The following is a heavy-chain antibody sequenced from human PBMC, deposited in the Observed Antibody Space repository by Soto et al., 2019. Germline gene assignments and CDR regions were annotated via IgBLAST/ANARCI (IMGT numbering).Heavy chain of an antibody. CDR2: IGTLSDT. Sequence: GGSLRLSCAVSGFAFSTFDIHWVRQAPGKGLEWVSGIGTLSDTFYAASVQGRFTISRQNAKNSVYLQMSSLRAGDTAFYYCARGRSFSYDSTPPPMFDPWGQGTLVTVSS. J-gene: IGHJ5*02. CDR3: ARGRSFSYDSTPPPMFDP. V-gene: IGHV3-13*01. D-gene: IGHD3-10*01. CDR1: GFAFSTFD.